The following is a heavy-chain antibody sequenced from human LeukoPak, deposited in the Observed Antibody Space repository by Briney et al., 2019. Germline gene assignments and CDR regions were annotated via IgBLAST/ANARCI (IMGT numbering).Heavy chain of an antibody. Sequence: SETLSLTCTVSGDSIRTYYWSWIRQPAGKGLEWIGRIYTSGSTNYNPSLKSRVTLSVDTSKNQLSLKLSSVTAADTAVYYCARDRYYYDSSAYYYRFDPWGQGTLVTASS. J-gene: IGHJ5*02. CDR1: GDSIRTYY. D-gene: IGHD3-22*01. CDR2: IYTSGST. V-gene: IGHV4-4*07. CDR3: ARDRYYYDSSAYYYRFDP.